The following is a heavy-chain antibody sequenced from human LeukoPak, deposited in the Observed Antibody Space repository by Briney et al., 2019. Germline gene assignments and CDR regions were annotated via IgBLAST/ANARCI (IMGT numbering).Heavy chain of an antibody. CDR3: ARDFDWGPDY. D-gene: IGHD3-16*01. CDR1: GFTFTHHY. V-gene: IGHV1-2*02. CDR2: IDGKSGVT. Sequence: ASVKVSCKASGFTFTHHYMHWVRQAPGQGLEWMGWIDGKSGVTFYAQQFQDRITVTRDTSISTMYLELNRLTSADTAIYYCARDFDWGPDYWGPGALVAVSS. J-gene: IGHJ4*02.